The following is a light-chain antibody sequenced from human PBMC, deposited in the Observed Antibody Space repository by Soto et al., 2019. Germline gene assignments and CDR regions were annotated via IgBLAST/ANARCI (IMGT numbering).Light chain of an antibody. CDR2: GAS. Sequence: EIVMTQSPATLSVSPGERATLSCRASQSVSSNLAWYQQKPGQAPRLLIYGASTRATGIPARFSGSGSGTEFTLTIRSPQSEDFAVYYCQQYNNRPLTFGGGTKVEIK. J-gene: IGKJ4*01. V-gene: IGKV3-15*01. CDR1: QSVSSN. CDR3: QQYNNRPLT.